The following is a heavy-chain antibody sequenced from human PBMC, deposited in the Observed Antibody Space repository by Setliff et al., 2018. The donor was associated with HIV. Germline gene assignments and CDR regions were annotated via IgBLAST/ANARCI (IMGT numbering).Heavy chain of an antibody. V-gene: IGHV1-3*01. CDR3: ARTLPQYTNLFDY. CDR1: GYTFTNYA. J-gene: IGHJ4*02. Sequence: ASVKVSCKASGYTFTNYAMHWLRQAPGQRLEWMGWISAHSGYAKSAQKFQGRVTMDTDTSTNTAYMELKSLRSDDTAVYYCARTLPQYTNLFDYWGQGTLVTVSS. D-gene: IGHD5-18*01. CDR2: ISAHSGYA.